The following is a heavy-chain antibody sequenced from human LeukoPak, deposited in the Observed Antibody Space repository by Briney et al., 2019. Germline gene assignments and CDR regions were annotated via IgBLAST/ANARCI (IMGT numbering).Heavy chain of an antibody. CDR1: GGSISSSSYY. CDR2: IYYSGRT. Sequence: PSETLSLTCTVSGGSISSSSYYWGWIRQPPGKGLEWIGSIYYSGRTYHNPSLKSRVTISVDTSKNQFSLKLSSVTAAGTAVYRCARLLLSGRDAFDIWGQGTMVTVSS. V-gene: IGHV4-39*01. D-gene: IGHD1-26*01. J-gene: IGHJ3*02. CDR3: ARLLLSGRDAFDI.